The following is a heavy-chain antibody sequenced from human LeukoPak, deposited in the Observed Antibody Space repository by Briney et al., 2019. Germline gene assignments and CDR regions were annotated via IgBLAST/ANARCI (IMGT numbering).Heavy chain of an antibody. V-gene: IGHV4-59*01. Sequence: SETLSLTCTVSGGSISSYYWSWIRQPPGKGLEWIGYIYYSGTTNYNPSLKSRVTISVDTSKYQFSLKLSSVTATDTAVYYCARGVYIAAAQYGYWGQGTLVTVSS. J-gene: IGHJ4*02. CDR1: GGSISSYY. CDR2: IYYSGTT. CDR3: ARGVYIAAAQYGY. D-gene: IGHD6-13*01.